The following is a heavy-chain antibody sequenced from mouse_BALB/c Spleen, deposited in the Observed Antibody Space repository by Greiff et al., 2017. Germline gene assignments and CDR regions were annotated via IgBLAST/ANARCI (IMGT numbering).Heavy chain of an antibody. D-gene: IGHD2-1*01. V-gene: IGHV14-3*02. CDR3: ARSDGNYVDAMDY. J-gene: IGHJ4*01. CDR1: GFNIKDTY. Sequence: VQLQQSGAELVKPGASVKLSCTASGFNIKDTYMHWVKQRPEQGLEWIGRIDPANGNTKYDPKFQGKATITADTSSNKAYLQLSSLTSEDTAVYYCARSDGNYVDAMDYWGQGTSVTVSS. CDR2: IDPANGNT.